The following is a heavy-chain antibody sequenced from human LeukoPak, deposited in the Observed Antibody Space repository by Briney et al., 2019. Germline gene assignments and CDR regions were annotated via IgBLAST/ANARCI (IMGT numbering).Heavy chain of an antibody. J-gene: IGHJ4*02. D-gene: IGHD2-15*01. CDR1: GFSFSAYW. V-gene: IGHV3-7*01. Sequence: GGSLRLSCAAPGFSFSAYWLTWVRQAPGTGLEWVANINPAGSETYYVDPVKGRFSISRDNAKNLVYLQMNSLKAEGTAVYHCARFGYVAAVDVWGQGTPVTVSS. CDR3: ARFGYVAAVDV. CDR2: INPAGSET.